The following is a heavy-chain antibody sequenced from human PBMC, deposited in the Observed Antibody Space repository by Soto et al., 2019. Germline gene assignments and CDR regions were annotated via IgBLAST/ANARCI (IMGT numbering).Heavy chain of an antibody. J-gene: IGHJ6*02. V-gene: IGHV1-24*01. CDR1: GYTLTELS. CDR2: FDPEDGET. Sequence: VASVKVSCKVSGYTLTELSMHWVRQAPGKGLEWMGGFDPEDGETIYAQKFQGKVTMTEDTSTDTAYMELSSLRSEDTAVYYCATVWQLRPYYYGMDVWGQGTTVTVSS. CDR3: ATVWQLRPYYYGMDV. D-gene: IGHD6-6*01.